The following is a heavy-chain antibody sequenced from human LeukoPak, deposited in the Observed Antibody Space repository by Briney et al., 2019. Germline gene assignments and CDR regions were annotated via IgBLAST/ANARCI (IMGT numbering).Heavy chain of an antibody. J-gene: IGHJ6*02. V-gene: IGHV3-21*01. CDR2: ISSSSSYI. CDR3: ARDLYDFWSGYYYYGMDV. Sequence: PGGSLRLSCAASGFTFSSYSMNWVRQAPGKGLEWVSSISSSSSYIYYADSVKGRFTISRDNAKNSLYLQMNSLRAEDTAVYYCARDLYDFWSGYYYYGMDVWGQGTTVTVSS. CDR1: GFTFSSYS. D-gene: IGHD3-3*01.